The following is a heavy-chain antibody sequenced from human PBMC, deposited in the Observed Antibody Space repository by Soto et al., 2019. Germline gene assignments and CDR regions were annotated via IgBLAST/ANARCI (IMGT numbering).Heavy chain of an antibody. CDR2: TYYRSKWYN. Sequence: SQTLSRTCAISGDSVSSNSAAWDWIRQSPSRGLEWLGRTYYRSKWYNDYAVSVKSRITINPDTSKNQFSLQLNSVTPEDTAVYYCARGAGITVPKRSDTSETETLATLDS. D-gene: IGHD6-19*01. CDR3: ARGAGITVPKRSDTSETETLATLDS. V-gene: IGHV6-1*01. J-gene: IGHJ5*01. CDR1: GDSVSSNSAA.